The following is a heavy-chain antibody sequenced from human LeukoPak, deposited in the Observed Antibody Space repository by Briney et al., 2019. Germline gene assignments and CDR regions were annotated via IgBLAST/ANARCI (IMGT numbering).Heavy chain of an antibody. CDR3: ARFITMVRGVIQRDFDY. V-gene: IGHV2-5*01. Sequence: SGPTLVNPTQTLTLTCTFSGFSLSTSGVGVGWIRQPPGKALEWLAPIYWNDDKRYSPSLKSRLTITKNTSNNQVVLTMTNMDPVDTATYYCARFITMVRGVIQRDFDYWGQGTPVTVPS. D-gene: IGHD3-10*01. J-gene: IGHJ4*02. CDR2: IYWNDDK. CDR1: GFSLSTSGVG.